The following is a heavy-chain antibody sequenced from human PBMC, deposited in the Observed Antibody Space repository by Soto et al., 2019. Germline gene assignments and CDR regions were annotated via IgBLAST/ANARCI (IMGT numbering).Heavy chain of an antibody. CDR1: RFTFSDYG. CDR2: ISHGATRK. J-gene: IGHJ4*02. CDR3: AKDWVGGSNRYQLDY. D-gene: IGHD4-4*01. Sequence: QVLLVESGGGVVQPGRSLRLSCAASRFTFSDYGMHWVRQAPGKGLEWVAGISHGATRKSYSDSVKGRFIISRDNSKKMLHLQLNSLRREDTAVYYCAKDWVGGSNRYQLDYWGRGTLVTVSS. V-gene: IGHV3-30*18.